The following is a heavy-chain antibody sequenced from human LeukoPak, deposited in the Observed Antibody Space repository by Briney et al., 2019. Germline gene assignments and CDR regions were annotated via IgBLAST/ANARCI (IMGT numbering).Heavy chain of an antibody. J-gene: IGHJ4*02. Sequence: GALGLSCAASGFTFNNYGMSWVRQAPGKGLEGVSSISGTGGSTYYGDSVKGGFTISRDNSKKTRDRQMKSLRAEDTAVYYCAKVWRANYYDYWGQGTLLTVSS. CDR2: ISGTGGST. V-gene: IGHV3-23*01. CDR3: AKVWRANYYDY. D-gene: IGHD1-1*01. CDR1: GFTFNNYG.